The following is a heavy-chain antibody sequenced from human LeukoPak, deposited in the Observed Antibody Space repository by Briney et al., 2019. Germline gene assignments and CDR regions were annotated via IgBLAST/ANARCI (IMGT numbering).Heavy chain of an antibody. V-gene: IGHV3-7*01. CDR3: AKDGYRYTHFDY. CDR1: GFTFSSYW. Sequence: PGGSLRLSCAASGFTFSSYWMSWVRQAPGKGLEWVANIKQDGSEKYYVDSVKGRFTISRDNSKNTLYLQMNSPRAEDTAVYYCAKDGYRYTHFDYWGQGTLVTVSS. CDR2: IKQDGSEK. J-gene: IGHJ4*02. D-gene: IGHD3-16*02.